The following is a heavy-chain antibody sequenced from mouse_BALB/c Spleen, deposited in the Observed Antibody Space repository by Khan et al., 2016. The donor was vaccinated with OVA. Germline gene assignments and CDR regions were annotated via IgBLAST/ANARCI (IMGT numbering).Heavy chain of an antibody. D-gene: IGHD2-3*01. Sequence: EVQLVESGGGLVQTGGSRKLSCAASGFTFSGFGMHWVRQAPEKGLEWVAYISSDSNTIYYADTVKGRFTISRDNPKTTLFLHMTSLTSEAPAMCYCGRTGYYAFEYWGQGTTLTVAA. CDR2: ISSDSNTI. V-gene: IGHV5-17*02. CDR1: GFTFSGFG. J-gene: IGHJ2*01. CDR3: GRTGYYAFEY.